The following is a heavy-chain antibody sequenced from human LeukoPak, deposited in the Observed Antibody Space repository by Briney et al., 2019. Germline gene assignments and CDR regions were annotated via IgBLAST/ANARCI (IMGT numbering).Heavy chain of an antibody. CDR2: VIPIFGTA. D-gene: IGHD3-10*01. V-gene: IGHV1-69*01. CDR3: ARDHGRGSGSS. J-gene: IGHJ5*02. CDR1: GGTFSSYA. Sequence: GSSVKVSFKASGGTFSSYAISWVREAPGQGLEWMGGVIPIFGTANYAQKFQGRDTITADESTSTAYMELSSLRAEDTAVYDCARDHGRGSGSSWGQGTLVTVSS.